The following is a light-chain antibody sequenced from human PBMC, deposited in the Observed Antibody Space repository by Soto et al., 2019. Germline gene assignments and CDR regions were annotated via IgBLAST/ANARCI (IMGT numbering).Light chain of an antibody. J-gene: IGKJ2*01. CDR2: DAS. V-gene: IGKV3-20*01. CDR3: QQCGSSPHT. Sequence: EIVLTQSPGTLSLSPGERATLSCRASQSIRSSFLAWYQHKPGQAPRLLIYDASSRATGIPDRFSGSGSATDFTLTISRLEPEDSAVYYCQQCGSSPHTFGQGTKLEI. CDR1: QSIRSSF.